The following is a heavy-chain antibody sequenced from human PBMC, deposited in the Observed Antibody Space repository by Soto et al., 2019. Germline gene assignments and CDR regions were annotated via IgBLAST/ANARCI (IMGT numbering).Heavy chain of an antibody. CDR1: GFPFGENA. Sequence: PGGSLRLSCAASGFPFGENAMSWVRQAPGKGLEWVSGISDSGATTYYADSVRGRFTISRDNSKHTLYLQMKSLRAEDSASYYCAKEDTSSGSLDYWGQGALVTVSS. CDR2: ISDSGATT. V-gene: IGHV3-23*01. CDR3: AKEDTSSGSLDY. D-gene: IGHD6-19*01. J-gene: IGHJ4*02.